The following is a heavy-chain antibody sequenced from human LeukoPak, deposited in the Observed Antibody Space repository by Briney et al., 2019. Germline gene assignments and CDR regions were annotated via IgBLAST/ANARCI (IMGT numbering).Heavy chain of an antibody. V-gene: IGHV1-2*06. CDR1: GYTFTGYY. D-gene: IGHD5-18*01. Sequence: APVKVSCXASGYTFTGYYMHWVRQAHGQGLEWMARINPNSGGTNYAQKFQGRVTMTRDTSISTAYMELSRLRSDDTAVYYCARERAFRGYSYWGQGTLVTVSS. CDR2: INPNSGGT. J-gene: IGHJ4*02. CDR3: ARERAFRGYSY.